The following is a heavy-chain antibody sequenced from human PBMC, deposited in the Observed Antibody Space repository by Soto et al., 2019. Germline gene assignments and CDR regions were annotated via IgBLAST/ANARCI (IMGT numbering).Heavy chain of an antibody. V-gene: IGHV3-7*01. CDR1: GFTFSTYW. CDR2: INQDGSEK. CDR3: SRSLNS. J-gene: IGHJ4*02. Sequence: GGSLRLSCAASGFTFSTYWMDWVRQTPGKGLEWVANINQDGSEKNYVDSVKGRFTIYRDNAKNSLYLQMSSLTAEDSALYYCSRSLNSWGQGTLVTVSS.